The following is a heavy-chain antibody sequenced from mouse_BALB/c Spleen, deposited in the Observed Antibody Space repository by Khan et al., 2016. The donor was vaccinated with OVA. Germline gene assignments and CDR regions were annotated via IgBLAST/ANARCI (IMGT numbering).Heavy chain of an antibody. CDR2: IGPGSGNP. CDR1: GYTFSSYW. Sequence: LVKPGASVKLSCKASGYTFSSYWINWIHQRPGQGLEWVGHIGPGSGNPYSSEIFKGKATLTVDTSSNTVYIQLSSLTSEDSAVYFCAGSNNYGNGLYAMDYWGQGTSVTVSS. V-gene: IGHV1S41*01. J-gene: IGHJ4*01. CDR3: AGSNNYGNGLYAMDY. D-gene: IGHD1-1*01.